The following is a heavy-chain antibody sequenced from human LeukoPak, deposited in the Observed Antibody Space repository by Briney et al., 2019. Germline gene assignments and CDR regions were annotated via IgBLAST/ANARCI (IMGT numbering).Heavy chain of an antibody. D-gene: IGHD6-19*01. CDR2: IGIRGDT. CDR1: GFTFIDYD. Sequence: PGGSLRLSCAASGFTFIDYDMHWVRQVIGKGLEWVSAIGIRGDTHYSGSVKGRFTISRENAEGSLYLQMNSLRAEDTAVYYCARGGIQVSGIDEFDYWGQGTPVTVSS. CDR3: ARGGIQVSGIDEFDY. J-gene: IGHJ4*02. V-gene: IGHV3-13*01.